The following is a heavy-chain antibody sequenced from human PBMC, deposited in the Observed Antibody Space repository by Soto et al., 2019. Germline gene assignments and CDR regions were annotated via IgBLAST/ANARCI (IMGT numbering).Heavy chain of an antibody. CDR3: ARQGRSPYYSYGLDV. J-gene: IGHJ6*02. CDR1: GYTFTTSG. Sequence: QVQLVQSGPEVRKPGASVKVSCEASGYTFTTSGISWVRQVPGQGLEWMGWISTNNGDTNSAQNFQGRVLMTADTSTSTAYMKLMSLTSDDTAVYYCARQGRSPYYSYGLDVWCQGTTVTVSS. D-gene: IGHD3-10*01. CDR2: ISTNNGDT. V-gene: IGHV1-18*01.